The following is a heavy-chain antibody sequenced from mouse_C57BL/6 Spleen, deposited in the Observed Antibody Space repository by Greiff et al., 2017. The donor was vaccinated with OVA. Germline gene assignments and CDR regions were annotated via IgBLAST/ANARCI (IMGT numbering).Heavy chain of an antibody. CDR2: IYPSDSET. Sequence: VQLQQPGAELVRPGSSVKLSCKASGYTFTSYWMDWVKQRPGQGLEWIGNIYPSDSETHYNQKFKDKATLTVDKSSSTAYMQLSSLTSEDSAVYYCARRGGSSYWYFDVWGTGTTVTVSS. D-gene: IGHD1-1*01. CDR3: ARRGGSSYWYFDV. CDR1: GYTFTSYW. V-gene: IGHV1-61*01. J-gene: IGHJ1*03.